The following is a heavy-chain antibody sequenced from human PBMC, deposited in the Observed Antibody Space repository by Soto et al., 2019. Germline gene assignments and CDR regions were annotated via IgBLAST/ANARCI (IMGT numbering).Heavy chain of an antibody. CDR3: ARHLVVVAATDYYYGMDV. Sequence: ASVKVSFKASGGTFSSYAISWVRQAPGQGLEWMGGIIPIFGTANYAQKFQGRVTITADESTSTAYMELSSLRSEDTAVYYCARHLVVVAATDYYYGMDVWGQGTTVTVSS. CDR2: IIPIFGTA. V-gene: IGHV1-69*13. J-gene: IGHJ6*02. D-gene: IGHD2-15*01. CDR1: GGTFSSYA.